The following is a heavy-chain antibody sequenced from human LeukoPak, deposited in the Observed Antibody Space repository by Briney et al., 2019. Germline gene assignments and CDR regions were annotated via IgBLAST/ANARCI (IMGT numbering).Heavy chain of an antibody. CDR2: MNPNSGNT. D-gene: IGHD3-10*01. CDR1: GYTFTSYD. V-gene: IGHV1-8*03. CDR3: ARRITMVRGVIEIWDY. J-gene: IGHJ4*02. Sequence: GASVKVSCKASGYTFTSYDINWVRQATGQGLEWMGWMNPNSGNTGYAQKFQGRVTITRNTSISTAYMELSSLRSEDTAVYYCARRITMVRGVIEIWDYWGQGTLVTVSS.